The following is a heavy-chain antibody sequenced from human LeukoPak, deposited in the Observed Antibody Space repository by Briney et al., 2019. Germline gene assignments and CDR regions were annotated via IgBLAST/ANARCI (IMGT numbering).Heavy chain of an antibody. CDR1: GYSFTTYW. CDR3: ARQYCSGSRCYHDAFDI. J-gene: IGHJ3*02. V-gene: IGHV5-51*01. D-gene: IGHD2-15*01. CDR2: IYPGDSDT. Sequence: GESLKISCKGSGYSFTTYWIGWVRQMPGKGLEWMGIIYPGDSDTRYSPSCQGQVTISADKSISTAYLQWSSLKASDTAMYYCARQYCSGSRCYHDAFDIWGQGTMVTVSS.